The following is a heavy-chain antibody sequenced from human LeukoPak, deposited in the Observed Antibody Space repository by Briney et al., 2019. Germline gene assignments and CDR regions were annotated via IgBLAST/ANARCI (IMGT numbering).Heavy chain of an antibody. CDR3: AGDQGELLMGYYYYYNMDV. CDR2: TSSSSSYI. V-gene: IGHV3-21*01. Sequence: GGSLRLSSAAPGFTFSSNSMNWVRQAPGKGLEWVSSTSSSSSYIYYADSVKGRLTISRDNAKNSLYLQMNSLRAEDTAVYYCAGDQGELLMGYYYYYNMDVWGKGTTVTVSS. D-gene: IGHD1-26*01. J-gene: IGHJ6*03. CDR1: GFTFSSNS.